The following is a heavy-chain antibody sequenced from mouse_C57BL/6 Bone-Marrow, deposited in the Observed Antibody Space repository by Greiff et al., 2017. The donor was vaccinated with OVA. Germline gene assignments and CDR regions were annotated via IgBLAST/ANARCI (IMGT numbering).Heavy chain of an antibody. CDR1: GFTFSSYA. Sequence: DSALVLVHPRGSLNIHCAAPGFTFSSYAMSWVRQTPEKRLEWVATISDGGSYTYYPDNVKGRFTISRDNAKNNLYLQMSHLKSEDTAMYYCARVYDGYPFDYWGQGTTLTVSS. D-gene: IGHD2-3*01. V-gene: IGHV5-4*01. J-gene: IGHJ2*01. CDR2: ISDGGSYT. CDR3: ARVYDGYPFDY.